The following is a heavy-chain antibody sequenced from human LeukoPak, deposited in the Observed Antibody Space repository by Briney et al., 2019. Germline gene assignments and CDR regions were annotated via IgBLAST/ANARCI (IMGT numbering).Heavy chain of an antibody. CDR3: ARDPGIVVVTAIQSYGMDV. D-gene: IGHD2-21*02. CDR2: IKQDGREK. Sequence: GGSLRLSCAASGFTFSSYWMSWVRQAPGKGLEWVANIKQDGREKYYVDSVKGRFTISRDDAKNSLYLQMNSLRAEDTAVYYCARDPGIVVVTAIQSYGMDVWGQGTTVTVSS. V-gene: IGHV3-7*01. CDR1: GFTFSSYW. J-gene: IGHJ6*02.